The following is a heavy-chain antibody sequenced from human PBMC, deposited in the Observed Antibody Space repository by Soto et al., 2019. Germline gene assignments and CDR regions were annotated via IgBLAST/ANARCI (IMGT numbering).Heavy chain of an antibody. Sequence: LRLSCATSGFSFNDYAMYWVRQAPGQGLEWVAIISSDGHHQFYLDNLRGRFTVSRDNSKNTLYLQMNSLRPEDTAVYYCSRGTYYPQSSGLHADYWGPGTVVTVSS. D-gene: IGHD3-22*01. J-gene: IGHJ4*02. CDR3: SRGTYYPQSSGLHADY. CDR1: GFSFNDYA. V-gene: IGHV3-30*03. CDR2: ISSDGHHQ.